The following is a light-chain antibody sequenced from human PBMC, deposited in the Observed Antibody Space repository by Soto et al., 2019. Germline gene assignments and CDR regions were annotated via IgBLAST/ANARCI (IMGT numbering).Light chain of an antibody. Sequence: QSALTQPRSVSGSPGQSVTISCTGTSSDVGGYNYVSESQQHPGKAPKRMIYDVSKRPSGVPEPFSGSKSGNPASLTISGLQAEDEADYSCCSYAGSYVFGTGTKLTVL. CDR1: SSDVGGYNY. CDR3: CSYAGSYV. J-gene: IGLJ1*01. CDR2: DVS. V-gene: IGLV2-11*01.